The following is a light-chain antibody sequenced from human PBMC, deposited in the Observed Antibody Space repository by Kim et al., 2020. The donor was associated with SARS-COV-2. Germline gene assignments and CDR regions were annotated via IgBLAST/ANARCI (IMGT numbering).Light chain of an antibody. Sequence: ASGGDRVTITCRASQTIVNWLAWYQQKPGQAPNLLIYEASILQTGVPSRFSGSGSGTEFTLTISSLQSDDFATYYCQQYDGNPWTFGQGTKVDIK. CDR3: QQYDGNPWT. V-gene: IGKV1-5*03. CDR2: EAS. CDR1: QTIVNW. J-gene: IGKJ1*01.